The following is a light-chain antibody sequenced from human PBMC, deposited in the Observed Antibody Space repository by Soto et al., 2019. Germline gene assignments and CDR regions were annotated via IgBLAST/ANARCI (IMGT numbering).Light chain of an antibody. Sequence: QLVLTQPPSVSGAPGQRVTISCAGSSSNIGAGYDVHWYQQLPGTAPKLLIYVYTNRPSGVPDRFSGSKSGTSASLAITGLQAEDEADYYCQSYDSSLSAVVFGGGTKLTVL. V-gene: IGLV1-40*01. J-gene: IGLJ2*01. CDR2: VYT. CDR3: QSYDSSLSAVV. CDR1: SSNIGAGYD.